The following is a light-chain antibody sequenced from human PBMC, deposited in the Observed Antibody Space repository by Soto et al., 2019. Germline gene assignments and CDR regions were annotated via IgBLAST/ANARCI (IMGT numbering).Light chain of an antibody. V-gene: IGKV3-20*01. Sequence: EIVLTQSPGTLSLSPGERATLSCRASQSVSSSYLAWYQQKPGQAPRLLIYGASSRATGIPDRFSGSGSGTDFTFTISSLQPEDIATYYCQQYDSLPRTFGQGTKVDIK. J-gene: IGKJ1*01. CDR1: QSVSSSY. CDR3: QQYDSLPRT. CDR2: GAS.